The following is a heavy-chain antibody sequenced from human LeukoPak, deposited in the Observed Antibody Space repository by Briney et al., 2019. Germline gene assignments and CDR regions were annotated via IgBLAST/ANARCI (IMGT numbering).Heavy chain of an antibody. V-gene: IGHV3-30*02. Sequence: PGGSLRLSCAASGFTFSSYGMHWVRQAPGKGLEWVAFIRYDGSNKYYADSVKGRFNISRDNSKNTLYLQMNSLRAEDTAVYHCARGARKGDDYGGFLHNWGQGILVTVSS. CDR3: ARGARKGDDYGGFLHN. CDR2: IRYDGSNK. J-gene: IGHJ4*02. D-gene: IGHD4-23*01. CDR1: GFTFSSYG.